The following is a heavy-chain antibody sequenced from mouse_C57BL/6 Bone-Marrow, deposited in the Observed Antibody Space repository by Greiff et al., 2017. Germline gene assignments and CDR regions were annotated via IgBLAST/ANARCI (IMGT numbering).Heavy chain of an antibody. D-gene: IGHD1-1*01. Sequence: VQLQESGPELVKPGASVKISCKASGYAFSSSWMNWVKQRPGKGLEWIGRLYPGDGDTNYNGKFKGKATLTADKSSSTAYMQLSSLTSEYSAVYFCETTVVATPYYYAMDYWGQGTSVTVSS. J-gene: IGHJ4*01. CDR3: ETTVVATPYYYAMDY. CDR1: GYAFSSSW. CDR2: LYPGDGDT. V-gene: IGHV1-82*01.